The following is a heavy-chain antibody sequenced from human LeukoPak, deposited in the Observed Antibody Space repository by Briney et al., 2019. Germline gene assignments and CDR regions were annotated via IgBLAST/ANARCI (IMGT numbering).Heavy chain of an antibody. CDR2: IRSKAYGGTT. V-gene: IGHV3-49*03. Sequence: GGSLRLSCTASGFTFCDYAMSWFRQAPGKGLEWVGFIRSKAYGGTTEYAASVKGRFTISRDDSKSIAYLQMNSLKTENTAVYYCTGEVWSGYLDYWGQGTLVTVSS. CDR3: TGEVWSGYLDY. CDR1: GFTFCDYA. J-gene: IGHJ4*02. D-gene: IGHD3-3*01.